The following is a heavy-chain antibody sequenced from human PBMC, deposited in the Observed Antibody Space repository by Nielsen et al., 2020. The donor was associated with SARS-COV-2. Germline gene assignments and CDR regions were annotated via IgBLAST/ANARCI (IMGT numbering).Heavy chain of an antibody. CDR3: AKRSTRKSTVTTNYYYGMDV. CDR2: IIPILGIA. Sequence: VRQMPGKGLEWMGRIIPILGIANYAQKFQGRVTITADESTSTAYMELSSLRSEDTAVYYCAKRSTRKSTVTTNYYYGMDVWGQGTTVTVSS. D-gene: IGHD4-17*01. V-gene: IGHV1-69*02. J-gene: IGHJ6*02.